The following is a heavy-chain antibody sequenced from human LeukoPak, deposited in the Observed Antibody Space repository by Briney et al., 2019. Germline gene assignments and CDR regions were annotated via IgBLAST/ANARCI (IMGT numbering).Heavy chain of an antibody. CDR2: FDPEDGET. Sequence: ASVKVSCKVSGYTLTELSMHWVRQAPGKGLEWMGDFDPEDGETIYAQKFQGRVTTTEDTSTDTAYMELSSLRSEDTAVYYCATDSLIAAAGTYQGFDYWGQGTLVTVSS. D-gene: IGHD6-13*01. V-gene: IGHV1-24*01. J-gene: IGHJ4*02. CDR1: GYTLTELS. CDR3: ATDSLIAAAGTYQGFDY.